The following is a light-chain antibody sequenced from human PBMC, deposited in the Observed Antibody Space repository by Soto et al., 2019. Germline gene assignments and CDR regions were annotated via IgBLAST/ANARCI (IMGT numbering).Light chain of an antibody. CDR1: QSMSRSD. Sequence: EIVLTQSPGTVSLSPGESATLSCRASQSMSRSDLAWYHQKPGQAPRLLIYGASTRATGIPVRFSGSGSGTEFTLTISSLQSEDFAVYYCQQYNDWVTFGGGTKVDIK. CDR3: QQYNDWVT. V-gene: IGKV3D-15*01. J-gene: IGKJ4*01. CDR2: GAS.